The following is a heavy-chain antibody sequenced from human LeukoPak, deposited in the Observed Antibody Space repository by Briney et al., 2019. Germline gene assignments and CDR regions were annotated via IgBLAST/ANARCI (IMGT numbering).Heavy chain of an antibody. CDR1: VGLMCSSSYY. D-gene: IGHD3-22*01. CDR2: IYYTGTT. Sequence: SETLSLTCTVSVGLMCSSSYYWGWIRQPPGKGLQWIGSIYYTGTTYYNPSLKSRVTMSVDTSKNQFSLKLSSVTAADTAVYYFSREVIPSDDSNVYYYVDYWGQGTLVTVSS. V-gene: IGHV4-39*02. J-gene: IGHJ4*02. CDR3: SREVIPSDDSNVYYYVDY.